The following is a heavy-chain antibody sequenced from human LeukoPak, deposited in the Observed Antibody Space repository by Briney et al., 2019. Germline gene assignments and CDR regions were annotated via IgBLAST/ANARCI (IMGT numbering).Heavy chain of an antibody. J-gene: IGHJ4*02. Sequence: SETLSLTCAVYGGSFSGYYWSWIRQPPGKGLEWIGEINHSESTNYNPSLKSRVTISVDTSKNQFSLKLSSVTAADTAVYYCARLEAEYFSSSWWYWGQGTLVTVSS. D-gene: IGHD6-13*01. V-gene: IGHV4-34*01. CDR3: ARLEAEYFSSSWWY. CDR1: GGSFSGYY. CDR2: INHSEST.